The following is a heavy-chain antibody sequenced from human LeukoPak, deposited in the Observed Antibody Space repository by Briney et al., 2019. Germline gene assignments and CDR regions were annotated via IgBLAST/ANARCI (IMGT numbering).Heavy chain of an antibody. D-gene: IGHD2-21*02. V-gene: IGHV1-2*02. Sequence: ASVKVSCKASGYTFTSYYMHWVRQAPGQGLEWMGWINPNSGGTNYAQKFQGRVTMTRDTSISTAYMELSRLRSDDTAVYYCASWRYCGGDCYPSNFDYWGQGTLVTVSS. CDR1: GYTFTSYY. J-gene: IGHJ4*02. CDR2: INPNSGGT. CDR3: ASWRYCGGDCYPSNFDY.